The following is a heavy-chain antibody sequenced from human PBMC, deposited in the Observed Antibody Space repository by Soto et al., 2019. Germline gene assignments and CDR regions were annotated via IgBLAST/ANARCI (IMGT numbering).Heavy chain of an antibody. Sequence: GASVKVSCKASGGTFSSYTISWVRQAPGQGLEWMGRIIPILGIANYAQKFQGRVTITADKSTSTAYMELSSLRSEDTAVYYCARDEYYDILTGYYHNWFDPWGQGTLVTVSS. V-gene: IGHV1-69*04. D-gene: IGHD3-9*01. CDR2: IIPILGIA. CDR1: GGTFSSYT. J-gene: IGHJ5*02. CDR3: ARDEYYDILTGYYHNWFDP.